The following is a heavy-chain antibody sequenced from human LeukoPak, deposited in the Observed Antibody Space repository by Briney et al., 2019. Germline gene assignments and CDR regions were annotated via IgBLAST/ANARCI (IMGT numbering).Heavy chain of an antibody. CDR2: ISGSGGST. CDR3: AKGVTIFGVVANSFDY. CDR1: GFTFSSYA. V-gene: IGHV3-23*01. Sequence: GGSLRLSCAASGFTFSSYAMSWVRQAPGMGLEWVSAISGSGGSTYYADSVKGRFTISRDNSKNTLYLQMNSLRAEDTAVYYCAKGVTIFGVVANSFDYWGQGTLVTVSS. D-gene: IGHD3-3*01. J-gene: IGHJ4*02.